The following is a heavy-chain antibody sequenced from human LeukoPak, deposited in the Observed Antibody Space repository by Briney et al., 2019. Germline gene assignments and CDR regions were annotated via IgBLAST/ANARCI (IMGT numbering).Heavy chain of an antibody. D-gene: IGHD6-19*01. CDR3: AEDIGGAVAGTGLPDY. V-gene: IGHV3-9*03. J-gene: IGHJ4*02. CDR2: ICWNSGSI. Sequence: GGSLRLSCAASGFTFDDYAMHWVRQAPGKGLEWVSGICWNSGSIGYADSVKGRFTISRDNAKNSLYLQMNSLRAEDMALYYCAEDIGGAVAGTGLPDYWGEGTLVTVSS. CDR1: GFTFDDYA.